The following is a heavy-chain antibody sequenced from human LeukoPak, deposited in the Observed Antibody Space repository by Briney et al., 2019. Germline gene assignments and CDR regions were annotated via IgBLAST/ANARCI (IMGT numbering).Heavy chain of an antibody. CDR1: GFTFSTYA. D-gene: IGHD2-2*01. Sequence: GGSLRLSCAASGFTFSTYAMNWVRQAPGRGLEWVSVITGSGDSTYYADSVKGWFTISRDNSKDTLYLQMSSLRAEDTAIYYCAKSPFSATTSGPYRMDVWGQGTAVTVSS. J-gene: IGHJ6*02. CDR2: ITGSGDST. V-gene: IGHV3-23*01. CDR3: AKSPFSATTSGPYRMDV.